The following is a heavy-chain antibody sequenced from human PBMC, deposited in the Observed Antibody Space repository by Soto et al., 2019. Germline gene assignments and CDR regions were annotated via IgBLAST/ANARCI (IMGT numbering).Heavy chain of an antibody. J-gene: IGHJ5*02. CDR3: QRLLLYSTSGRGWFDP. CDR2: IKHDGSQI. D-gene: IGHD2-2*02. CDR1: GFTFSKFW. Sequence: GGSLRLSCITSGFTFSKFWMSWVGQAPGKGLEWVANIKHDGSQIYYEDSVKGRFTTSRDNAKNSLYLQVNSLRVDDTAVYFCQRLLLYSTSGRGWFDPRGPGTLVTVSS. V-gene: IGHV3-7*03.